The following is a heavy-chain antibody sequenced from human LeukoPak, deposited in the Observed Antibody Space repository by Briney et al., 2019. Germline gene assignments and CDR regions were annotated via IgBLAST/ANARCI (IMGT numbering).Heavy chain of an antibody. CDR2: IYYSGST. V-gene: IGHV4-38-2*02. J-gene: IGHJ6*02. CDR1: GYSISSGYY. Sequence: PSETLSLTCAVSGYSISSGYYWGWIRQPPGKGLEWIGSIYYSGSTYYNPSLKSRVTISVDTSKNQFSLKLSSVTAADTAVYYCARESEQWPYYYYGMDVWGQGTTVTVSS. D-gene: IGHD6-19*01. CDR3: ARESEQWPYYYYGMDV.